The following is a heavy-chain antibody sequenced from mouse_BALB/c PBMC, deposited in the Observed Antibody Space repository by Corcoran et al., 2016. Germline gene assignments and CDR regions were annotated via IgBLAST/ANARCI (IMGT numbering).Heavy chain of an antibody. V-gene: IGHV14-3*02. Sequence: EEQLQQSGAVLMKPGASDKLSCTASGFNIKDTYMNWVKQRPEQGLEWIGRIDPANGNTKYDPEFQGKATITADTSSNTAYLQLSSLTSEDTTGYYCANWDWYFDVWGAGTTVTVSS. CDR1: GFNIKDTY. CDR3: ANWDWYFDV. D-gene: IGHD4-1*01. CDR2: IDPANGNT. J-gene: IGHJ1*01.